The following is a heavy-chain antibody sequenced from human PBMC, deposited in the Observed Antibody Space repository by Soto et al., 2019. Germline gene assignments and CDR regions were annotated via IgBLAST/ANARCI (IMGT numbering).Heavy chain of an antibody. CDR2: ISYDGSNK. V-gene: IGHV3-30*18. Sequence: PGGSLRLSCAAFGFTFSSYGMHWVRQAPGKGLEWVAVISYDGSNKYYADSVKGRFTISRDNSKNTLYLQMNSLRAEDTAVYYCAKDKPYYYDSSGYLDYWGQGTLVTVSS. D-gene: IGHD3-22*01. J-gene: IGHJ4*02. CDR1: GFTFSSYG. CDR3: AKDKPYYYDSSGYLDY.